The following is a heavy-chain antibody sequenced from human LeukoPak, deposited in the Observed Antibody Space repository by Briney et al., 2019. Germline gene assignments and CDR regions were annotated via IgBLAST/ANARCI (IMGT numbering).Heavy chain of an antibody. J-gene: IGHJ4*02. V-gene: IGHV4-38-2*02. CDR2: IEHRGRS. CDR3: ARVVGATSIDY. D-gene: IGHD2-15*01. CDR1: GSSISSDYY. Sequence: SETLSLTCSVSGSSISSDYYWGWVRQPPGKGLEWIGSIEHRGRSYYNPSLKSRATISVDTSKNQFSLQLSSVTAADTAVYYCARVVGATSIDYWGQGILVTVSS.